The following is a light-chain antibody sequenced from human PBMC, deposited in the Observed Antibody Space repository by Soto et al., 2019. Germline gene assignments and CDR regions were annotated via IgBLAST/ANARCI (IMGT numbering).Light chain of an antibody. J-gene: IGLJ1*01. Sequence: QSALTQPASVSGSPGQSITISCTGTSSDVGGYNYVSWYQQNPGKAPKLMIYDVSNRPSGVSNRFSGSKSGNTASLTISGLQAADEADYYCSSYTSSSTLPYVFGTGTKLTVL. V-gene: IGLV2-14*01. CDR3: SSYTSSSTLPYV. CDR2: DVS. CDR1: SSDVGGYNY.